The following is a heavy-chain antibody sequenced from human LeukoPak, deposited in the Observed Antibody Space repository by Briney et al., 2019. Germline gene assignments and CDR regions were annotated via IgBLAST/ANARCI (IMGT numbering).Heavy chain of an antibody. CDR3: AIDSRLWFGEFYYFDY. V-gene: IGHV3-9*01. J-gene: IGHJ4*02. D-gene: IGHD3-10*01. CDR2: ISWNSGSI. Sequence: GGSLRLSCAASGFTFDDYAMHWVRQAPGKGLEWVSGISWNSGSIGYADSVKGRFTISRDNAKNSLYLQMNSLRAEDTASYYCAIDSRLWFGEFYYFDYWGQGTLVTVSS. CDR1: GFTFDDYA.